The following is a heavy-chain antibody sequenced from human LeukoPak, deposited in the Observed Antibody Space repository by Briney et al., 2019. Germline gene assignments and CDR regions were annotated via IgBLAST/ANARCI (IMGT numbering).Heavy chain of an antibody. J-gene: IGHJ4*02. V-gene: IGHV4-59*06. CDR1: GGSISTYY. Sequence: SETLSLTCTVSGGSISTYYWSWIRQHPGKGLEWIGYIYYSGSTYYNPSLKSRLTISVDTSKNQFSLRLSSVTAADTAVYYCAREGYTVNYFDYWGQGTLVTVSS. D-gene: IGHD4-17*01. CDR2: IYYSGST. CDR3: AREGYTVNYFDY.